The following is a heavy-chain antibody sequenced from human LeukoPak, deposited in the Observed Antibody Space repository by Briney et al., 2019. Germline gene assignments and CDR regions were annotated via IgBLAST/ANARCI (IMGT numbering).Heavy chain of an antibody. J-gene: IGHJ6*03. CDR3: ARDTGIAARYYYYYYYMDV. D-gene: IGHD6-6*01. CDR2: INWNGGST. Sequence: GGSPRLSCAASGFTFDDYGMSWVRQAPGKGLESVSGINWNGGSTGYADSVKGRFTISRDNAKNSLYLQMNSLRAEDTALYYCARDTGIAARYYYYYYYMDVWGKGPRSPSP. CDR1: GFTFDDYG. V-gene: IGHV3-20*04.